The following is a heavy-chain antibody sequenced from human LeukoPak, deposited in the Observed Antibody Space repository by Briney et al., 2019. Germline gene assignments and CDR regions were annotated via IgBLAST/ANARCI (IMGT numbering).Heavy chain of an antibody. J-gene: IGHJ4*02. CDR3: AKDGKGSNAYYYADH. CDR2: ISWDGVST. D-gene: IGHD3-22*01. CDR1: GFTIDHYT. V-gene: IGHV3-43*01. Sequence: PGGSLRLSCAASGFTIDHYTMHWVRQAPGKGLEWVSLISWDGVSTYYAGSVKGRFTISRDNRKNSASLQMNSLRTEDTALYYCAKDGKGSNAYYYADHWGQGTLVTVSS.